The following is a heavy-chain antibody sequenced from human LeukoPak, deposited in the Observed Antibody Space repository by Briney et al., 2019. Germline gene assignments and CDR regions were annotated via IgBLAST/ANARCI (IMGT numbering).Heavy chain of an antibody. CDR1: GGSISSYY. J-gene: IGHJ4*02. CDR3: ARYMTTVTTFDY. D-gene: IGHD4-17*01. CDR2: IYHSGST. Sequence: SETLSLTCTVSGGSISSYYWSWIRQPPGKGLEWIGYIYHSGSTYYNPSLKSRVTISVDRSKNQFSLKLSSVTAADTAVYYCARYMTTVTTFDYWGQGTLVTVSS. V-gene: IGHV4-59*12.